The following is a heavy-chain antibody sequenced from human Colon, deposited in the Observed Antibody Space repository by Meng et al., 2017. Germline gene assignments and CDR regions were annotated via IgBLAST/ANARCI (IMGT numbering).Heavy chain of an antibody. D-gene: IGHD5-12*01. CDR2: IYYSGST. Sequence: VRLQWWGPGRVWPSETLSLTCTVSGCSDLSNSYYWSWIRQPPGKGLEWIGFIYYSGSTNYNPSLKNRVTISVDTSKNQFSLKVSSVTAADTAVYYCARDSGYDKNWFDPWGQGTLVTVSS. CDR3: ARDSGYDKNWFDP. V-gene: IGHV4-61*01. J-gene: IGHJ5*02. CDR1: GCSDLSNSYY.